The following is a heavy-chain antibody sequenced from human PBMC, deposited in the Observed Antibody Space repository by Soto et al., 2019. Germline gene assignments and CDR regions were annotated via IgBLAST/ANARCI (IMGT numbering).Heavy chain of an antibody. D-gene: IGHD1-26*01. CDR1: GFIFNSYS. CDR3: ASSASPDAY. Sequence: EVQLVESGGGLVQPGGSLRLSCVASGFIFNSYSMNWVRQAPGKGLEWISYINSGSTSVFYADSVKGRFSISRDNAKNSLFLQMNSLRAADTAVYYCASSASPDAYWGQGTLVTVSS. CDR2: INSGSTSV. J-gene: IGHJ4*02. V-gene: IGHV3-48*01.